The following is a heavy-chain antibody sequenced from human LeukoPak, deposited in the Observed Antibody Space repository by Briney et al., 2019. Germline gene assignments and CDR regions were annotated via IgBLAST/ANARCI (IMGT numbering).Heavy chain of an antibody. CDR2: ISSSSSYI. CDR1: GFTFSSYS. J-gene: IGHJ4*02. D-gene: IGHD3-22*01. CDR3: AGGGEDYYDSSGYHDY. V-gene: IGHV3-21*01. Sequence: GGSLRLSCAASGFTFSSYSMNWARQAPGKGLEWVSSISSSSSYIYYADSVKGRFTISRDNAKNSLYLQMNSLRAEDTAVYYCAGGGEDYYDSSGYHDYWGQGTLVTVSS.